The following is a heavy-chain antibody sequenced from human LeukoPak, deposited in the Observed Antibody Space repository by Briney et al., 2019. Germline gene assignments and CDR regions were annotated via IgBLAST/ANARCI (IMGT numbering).Heavy chain of an antibody. CDR2: ISYDGSNK. J-gene: IGHJ4*02. CDR1: GFTFSSYG. Sequence: GGSLRLSCAASGFTFSSYGMHWVRQAPGKGLEWVAVISYDGSNKYYADSVKGRFTISRDNSKNTLYLQMNSLRAEDTAVYYCAKTLTPTAIRGGAHVWGQGTLVTVSS. D-gene: IGHD2-2*02. CDR3: AKTLTPTAIRGGAHV. V-gene: IGHV3-30*18.